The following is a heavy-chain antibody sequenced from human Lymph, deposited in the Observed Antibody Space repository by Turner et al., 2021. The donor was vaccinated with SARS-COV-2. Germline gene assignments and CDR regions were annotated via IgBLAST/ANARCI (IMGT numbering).Heavy chain of an antibody. Sequence: QVQLQESGPGLVQPSETLSLTYTFSGGSISSYYLIWIRLAAGEGLEWIGRIYTSGSMNYNPSLRSRVTMSVDMSKSQCSLNVNSVTAADTAVYYCATVSYGDLRHAF. CDR3: ATVSYGDLRHAF. CDR2: IYTSGSM. J-gene: IGHJ3*01. V-gene: IGHV4-4*07. D-gene: IGHD4-17*01. CDR1: GGSISSYY.